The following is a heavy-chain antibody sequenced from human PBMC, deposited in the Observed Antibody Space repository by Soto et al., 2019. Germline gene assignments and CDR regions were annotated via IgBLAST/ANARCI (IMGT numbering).Heavy chain of an antibody. CDR3: ARDKITGLFDY. CDR2: IYHTGTT. V-gene: IGHV4-59*12. CDR1: GGSISSYY. Sequence: TSETLSLTCTVSGGSISSYYWSWIRQPPGKGLEWIGFIYHTGTTYYNPSLKSRVTISVDRSKNQFSLKLNSVTAADTAVYYCARDKITGLFDYWGQGTLVT. D-gene: IGHD2-8*02. J-gene: IGHJ4*02.